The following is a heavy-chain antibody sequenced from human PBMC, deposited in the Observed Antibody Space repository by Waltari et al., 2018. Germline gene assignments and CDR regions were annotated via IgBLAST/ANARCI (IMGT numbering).Heavy chain of an antibody. CDR1: GYSFTSYW. D-gene: IGHD2-2*01. V-gene: IGHV5-51*01. CDR2: SYPGDYDP. J-gene: IGHJ4*02. CDR3: ARGGVGYCSSTSCPRDFDY. Sequence: EVQLVQSGAEEKKPGESLKISCKGSGYSFTSYWIGWVRQMPRKVLEWMGLSYPGDYDPRYSPSFQGQGTIPAEKSISTAYRQWSSLKASDTAMYDCARGGVGYCSSTSCPRDFDYWGQGTLVTVSS.